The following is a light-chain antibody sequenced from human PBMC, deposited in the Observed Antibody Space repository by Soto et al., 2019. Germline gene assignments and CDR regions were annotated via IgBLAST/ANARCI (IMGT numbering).Light chain of an antibody. CDR2: DVS. V-gene: IGLV2-14*01. J-gene: IGLJ1*01. Sequence: QSVLTQPASVSWSPGQSITISCTGTSSDVGGYNYVSWYQQHPGKAPKLMIYDVSNRPSGVSNRFSGSKSGNTASLTISVLQAEDEADYYCSSYTSSSTLYVFGTGTKVTVL. CDR3: SSYTSSSTLYV. CDR1: SSDVGGYNY.